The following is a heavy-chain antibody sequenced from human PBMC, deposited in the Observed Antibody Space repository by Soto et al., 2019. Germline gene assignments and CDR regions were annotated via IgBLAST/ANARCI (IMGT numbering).Heavy chain of an antibody. CDR2: IYPGGNT. Sequence: PGGSLRLSCAASGFTVSSNHMTWVRQAPGRGPEWVSTIYPGGNTYHADSVRGRFTISRDNSKNTLDLQMNSLRAEDTAVYYCAKDQGRRGYTAYDFDYWGQGTLVTVSS. CDR1: GFTVSSNH. J-gene: IGHJ4*02. V-gene: IGHV3-53*01. CDR3: AKDQGRRGYTAYDFDY. D-gene: IGHD5-12*01.